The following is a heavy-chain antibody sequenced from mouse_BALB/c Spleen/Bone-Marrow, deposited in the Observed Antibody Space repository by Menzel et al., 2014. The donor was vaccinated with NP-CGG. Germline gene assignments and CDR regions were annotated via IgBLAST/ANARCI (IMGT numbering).Heavy chain of an antibody. Sequence: EVQLQESGGGLVKPGGSLKLSCAVSGFTFSDYYMYWVRQNPEKRLEWVATINDGGSYTYYPDSVKGRFTISRDNAKNNLYLQMSSLKSEDTAMYYCARGGNFAMDYWGQGTSVTVSS. CDR2: INDGGSYT. V-gene: IGHV5-4*02. J-gene: IGHJ4*01. CDR1: GFTFSDYY. D-gene: IGHD2-1*01. CDR3: ARGGNFAMDY.